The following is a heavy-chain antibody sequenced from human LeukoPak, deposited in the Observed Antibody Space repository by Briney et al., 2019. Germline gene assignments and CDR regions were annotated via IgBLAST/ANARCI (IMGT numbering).Heavy chain of an antibody. CDR2: ISDNGNT. CDR1: GGSINSGGFY. V-gene: IGHV4-31*03. J-gene: IGHJ3*01. CDR3: ARGWRSTSWYIAAFDL. D-gene: IGHD6-13*01. Sequence: SETLSLTRTVSGGSINSGGFYWSWLRQLPGKGLEWIGYISDNGNTYYSPSLRSRVIVSSDISDDQFSLNLKSVTAADTAIYYCARGWRSTSWYIAAFDLWGPGTAVAVVS.